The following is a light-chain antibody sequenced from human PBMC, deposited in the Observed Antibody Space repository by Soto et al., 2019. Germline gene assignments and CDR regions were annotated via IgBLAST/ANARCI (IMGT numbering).Light chain of an antibody. Sequence: ILMTHAPTTLSVSPGERVTLSCSASQRVSSILAWYQQKPGQAPMLRIYGASTRATGIPARFSGSGSGTEFTLTNSSLQSEEVAGYYCKQYNIGPPSTFGQGTLLEIK. CDR3: KQYNIGPPST. CDR1: QRVSSI. CDR2: GAS. V-gene: IGKV3D-15*01. J-gene: IGKJ5*01.